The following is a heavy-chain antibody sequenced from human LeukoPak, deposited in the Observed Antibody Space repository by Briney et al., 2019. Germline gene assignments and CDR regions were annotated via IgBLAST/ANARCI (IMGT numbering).Heavy chain of an antibody. Sequence: SETLSLTCTVSGGSISSYYWSWIRQPPGKGLEWIGYIYYSGSTNYNPSLKSRVTISVDTSKNQFSLKLSSVTAVDTAVYYCVGGGGPTGLYWGQGPLVTVPS. CDR3: VGGGGPTGLY. D-gene: IGHD3-16*01. V-gene: IGHV4-59*01. CDR1: GGSISSYY. J-gene: IGHJ4*02. CDR2: IYYSGST.